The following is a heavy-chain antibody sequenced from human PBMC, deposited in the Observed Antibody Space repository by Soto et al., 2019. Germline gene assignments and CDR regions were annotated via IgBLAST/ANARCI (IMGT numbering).Heavy chain of an antibody. D-gene: IGHD3-3*01. CDR3: VRGPSRGPSLFGPLDY. J-gene: IGHJ4*02. V-gene: IGHV3-64D*06. Sequence: GGSLRLSCSSSGFIFITFGMFWVRQAPGQGLEYVSAIFYSGSGSYYADPVRGRFTVSRDNSKNMFYLQMSSLRVEDTALYFCVRGPSRGPSLFGPLDYWGQGTQVTVSS. CDR1: GFIFITFG. CDR2: IFYSGSGS.